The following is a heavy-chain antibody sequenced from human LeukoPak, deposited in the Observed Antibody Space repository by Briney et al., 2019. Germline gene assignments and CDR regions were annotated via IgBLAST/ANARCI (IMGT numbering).Heavy chain of an antibody. V-gene: IGHV1-69*04. D-gene: IGHD3-22*01. J-gene: IGHJ4*02. CDR3: ARDEYYYDSSGYDY. Sequence: SVKVSSKAAGGTFSSYAISWVRQAPGQGLEWMGRIIPILGIANYAQKFQGRVTITADKSTSTAYMELSSLRSEDTAVYYCARDEYYYDSSGYDYWGQGILVTVSS. CDR1: GGTFSSYA. CDR2: IIPILGIA.